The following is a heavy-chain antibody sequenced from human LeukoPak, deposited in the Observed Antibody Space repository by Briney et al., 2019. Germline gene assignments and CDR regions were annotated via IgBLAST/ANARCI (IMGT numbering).Heavy chain of an antibody. J-gene: IGHJ4*02. V-gene: IGHV4-61*02. D-gene: IGHD3-16*01. CDR3: ARDNPFKYDYVN. CDR1: GGTISSGSYY. CDR2: VYTTGST. Sequence: SQTLSLTCTVSGGTISSGSYYWSWIRQPAGKELEWIGRVYTTGSTNYSPSLKSRVTISADTSKNQFSLKLSSVTAADTAVYYCARDNPFKYDYVNWGQGTLVTVSS.